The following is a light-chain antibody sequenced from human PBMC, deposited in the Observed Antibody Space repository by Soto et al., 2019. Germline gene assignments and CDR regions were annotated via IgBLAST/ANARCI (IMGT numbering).Light chain of an antibody. CDR2: DVS. CDR1: SGDVGGYTY. Sequence: QSALTQPASVSGSPGQSITISCTGTSGDVGGYTYVSWYQQHPGKAPKLIIYDVSNRPSGVSNRFSGSKSGNTASLTISGLQAEDEADYYCSSYTSSSTLVFGGGTKLTVL. J-gene: IGLJ2*01. CDR3: SSYTSSSTLV. V-gene: IGLV2-14*03.